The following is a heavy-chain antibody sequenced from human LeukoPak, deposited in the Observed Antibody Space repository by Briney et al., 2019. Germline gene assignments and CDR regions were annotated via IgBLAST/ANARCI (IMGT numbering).Heavy chain of an antibody. V-gene: IGHV3-53*01. CDR2: IYSGGNT. J-gene: IGHJ5*02. CDR3: AKTIVGVTNWFDP. D-gene: IGHD1-26*01. Sequence: GGSLRLSCAASGFTFSSNYISWVRQAPGKGLEWVSVIYSGGNTYYADSVKGRFTISSDNSKNTLYLHMNSLRADDTAVYYCAKTIVGVTNWFDPWGQGTLVTVSS. CDR1: GFTFSSNY.